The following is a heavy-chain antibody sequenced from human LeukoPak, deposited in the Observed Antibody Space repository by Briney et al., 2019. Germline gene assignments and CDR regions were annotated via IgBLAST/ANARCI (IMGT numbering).Heavy chain of an antibody. J-gene: IGHJ5*02. CDR3: ARGQGYSYGYEWFDP. Sequence: SETLSLTCTVSGGSISSYYWSWIRQPPGKGLEWIGYIYYSGSTNYNPSLRSRVTISVDTSKNQFSLKLSSVTAADTAVYYCARGQGYSYGYEWFDPWGQGTLVTVSS. D-gene: IGHD5-18*01. V-gene: IGHV4-59*01. CDR2: IYYSGST. CDR1: GGSISSYY.